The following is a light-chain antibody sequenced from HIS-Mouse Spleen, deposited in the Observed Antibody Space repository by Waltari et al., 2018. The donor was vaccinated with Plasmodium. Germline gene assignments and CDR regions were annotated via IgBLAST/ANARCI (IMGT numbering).Light chain of an antibody. J-gene: IGKJ1*01. CDR1: QGISSY. V-gene: IGKV1-9*01. CDR3: QQLNSYPRT. CDR2: AAS. Sequence: DIQLTQSPSFLSASVGARVTITCRASQGISSYLAWYQQKPGKAPKLRIYAASTLQSGVPSRFSGSGSETEFTLTISSLQPEDFATYYCQQLNSYPRTFGQGTKVEIK.